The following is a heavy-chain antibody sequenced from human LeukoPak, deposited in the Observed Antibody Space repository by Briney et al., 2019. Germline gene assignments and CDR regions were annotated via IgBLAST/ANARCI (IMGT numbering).Heavy chain of an antibody. CDR2: ISGVGRLT. Sequence: PGGSLRLSCAASGFTFSSYAMIWIRQAPGKGLEWVSAISGVGRLTYYADSVKGRFTLSRDNSKNTLSLQMNSLRAEDTAVYYCAKDLGPTTVPQNYLDYWGQGTLVTVSS. J-gene: IGHJ4*02. CDR1: GFTFSSYA. V-gene: IGHV3-23*01. D-gene: IGHD4-17*01. CDR3: AKDLGPTTVPQNYLDY.